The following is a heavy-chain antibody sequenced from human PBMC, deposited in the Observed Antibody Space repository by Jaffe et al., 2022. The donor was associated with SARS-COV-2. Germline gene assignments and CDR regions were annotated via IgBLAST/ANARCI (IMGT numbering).Heavy chain of an antibody. D-gene: IGHD4-17*01. Sequence: QVQLVESGGGVVQPGRSLRLSCAASGFTFISYAMHWVRQAPGKGLEWVAVISYDGSSQSYADSVKGRFTISRDNSKKTLYLQMSSLRPEDTAVYYCARGSAVTTSGSFDYWGQGTLVTVSS. CDR1: GFTFISYA. V-gene: IGHV3-30-3*01. J-gene: IGHJ4*02. CDR3: ARGSAVTTSGSFDY. CDR2: ISYDGSSQ.